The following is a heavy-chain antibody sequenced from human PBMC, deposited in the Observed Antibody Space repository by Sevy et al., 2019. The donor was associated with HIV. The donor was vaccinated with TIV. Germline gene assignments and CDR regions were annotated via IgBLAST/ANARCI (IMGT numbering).Heavy chain of an antibody. D-gene: IGHD6-19*01. CDR3: ARQIPGIAVAGTYFQH. J-gene: IGHJ1*01. V-gene: IGHV4-39*01. CDR1: GGSISSSSYY. CDR2: IYYSGST. Sequence: SETLSLTCTVSGGSISSSSYYWGWIRQPPGKGLEWIGSIYYSGSTYYNPSLKSRVTISVDTSKNQFSLKLSSVTAAETAVYYCARQIPGIAVAGTYFQHWGQGTLVTVSS.